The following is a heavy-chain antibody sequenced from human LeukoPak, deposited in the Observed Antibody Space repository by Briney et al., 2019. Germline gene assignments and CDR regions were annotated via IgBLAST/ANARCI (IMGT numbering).Heavy chain of an antibody. CDR1: GFTFSNYA. V-gene: IGHV3-66*01. CDR3: ARSNSFDI. CDR2: IYSGGST. J-gene: IGHJ3*02. Sequence: GGSLRLSCAASGFTFSNYAISWVRQAPGKGLEWVSVIYSGGSTYYADSVKGRFTISRDNSKNTLYLQMNSLRAEDTAVYYCARSNSFDIWGQGTMVTVSS.